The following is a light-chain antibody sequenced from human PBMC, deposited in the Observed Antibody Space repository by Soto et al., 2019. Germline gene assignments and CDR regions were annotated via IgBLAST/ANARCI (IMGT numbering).Light chain of an antibody. V-gene: IGKV1-5*03. CDR3: QQYKSYPRT. CDR2: KAS. J-gene: IGKJ1*01. Sequence: DIQMTQSPSTLSASVGDRVTITCRASQSISSWLAWYQQKPGKAPKSLIYKASSLESGVPSRFSGSGSGTEFTLTISSLQPDDLATYYCQQYKSYPRTFGQGTKVEIK. CDR1: QSISSW.